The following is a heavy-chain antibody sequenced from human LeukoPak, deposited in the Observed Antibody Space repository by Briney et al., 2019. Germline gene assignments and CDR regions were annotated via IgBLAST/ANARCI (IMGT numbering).Heavy chain of an antibody. CDR2: IGSGGDNR. D-gene: IGHD5-24*01. J-gene: IGHJ3*01. CDR3: ARWDGWEANAFDV. CDR1: GFTFNIYE. V-gene: IGHV3-48*03. Sequence: GGSLRLSCAASGFTFNIYEMNWVRQAPGKGLEWISYIGSGGDNRYYVDSVKGRFTISRDNANNLLYLQMNRLRVEDSAVYFCARWDGWEANAFDVWGHGTVVTVS.